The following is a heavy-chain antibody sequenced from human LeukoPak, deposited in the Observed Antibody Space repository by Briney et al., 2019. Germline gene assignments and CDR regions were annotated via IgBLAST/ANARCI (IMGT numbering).Heavy chain of an antibody. CDR3: ARGDVWSGYYMYYFDY. J-gene: IGHJ4*02. V-gene: IGHV3-30-3*01. Sequence: GGSLRLSCVASKCTFSNYAMHWVRQAPVKGLEWLAVISYDGNNKFYADSVKGRFTISRDNSKNTLYLQMNSLRDEDTAVYYCARGDVWSGYYMYYFDYWGQGTLVTVSS. D-gene: IGHD3-3*01. CDR2: ISYDGNNK. CDR1: KCTFSNYA.